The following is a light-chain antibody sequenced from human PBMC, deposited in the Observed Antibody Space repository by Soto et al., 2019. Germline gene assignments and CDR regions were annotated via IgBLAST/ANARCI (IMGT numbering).Light chain of an antibody. CDR2: KVT. CDR3: SSYTRTTTLVV. CDR1: SSDVGAYKY. Sequence: QSALTQPASVSGSPGQSITISCTGTSSDVGAYKYVSWYQQLPGTAPKLMIYKVTNRPSGVSNRFSGSKSGNTASLTISGLQAEDEADYYCSSYTRTTTLVVFGTGTQLTVL. V-gene: IGLV2-14*01. J-gene: IGLJ1*01.